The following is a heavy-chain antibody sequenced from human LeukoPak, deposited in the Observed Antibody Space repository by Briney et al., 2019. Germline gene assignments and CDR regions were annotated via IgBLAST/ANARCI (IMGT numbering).Heavy chain of an antibody. J-gene: IGHJ5*02. D-gene: IGHD3-10*01. Sequence: SETLSLTCTVSGYSISSGYYWGWIRQPPGKGLEWIGSIYHSGRTYYNPSLKSRVTISVDTSKNQFSLKLSSVTAADTAVYYCARDSGTTGEVKFDPWGQGTLVTVSS. CDR1: GYSISSGYY. V-gene: IGHV4-38-2*02. CDR2: IYHSGRT. CDR3: ARDSGTTGEVKFDP.